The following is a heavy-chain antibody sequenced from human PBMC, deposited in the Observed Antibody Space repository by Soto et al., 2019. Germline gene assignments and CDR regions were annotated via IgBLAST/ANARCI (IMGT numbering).Heavy chain of an antibody. J-gene: IGHJ4*02. CDR1: GGTFSSYA. CDR3: NREIAAAGTNIY. D-gene: IGHD6-13*01. Sequence: QVQLVQSGAEVKKPGSSVKVSCKASGGTFSSYAISWVRQAPGQGLEWMGGIIPIFGTASYAQKFQGRVTITADESTSTAYMELSSLRSEDTAVYYCNREIAAAGTNIYWGQGTLVTVSS. CDR2: IIPIFGTA. V-gene: IGHV1-69*01.